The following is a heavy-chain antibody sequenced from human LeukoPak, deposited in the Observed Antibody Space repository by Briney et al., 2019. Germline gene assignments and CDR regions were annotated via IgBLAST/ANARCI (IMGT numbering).Heavy chain of an antibody. J-gene: IGHJ4*02. CDR1: GFTFSSYG. Sequence: PGRSLRLSCAASGFTFSSYGMHRVRQAPGKGLEWVAVISYDGSNKYYADSVKGRFTISRDNSKNTLYLQMNSLRAEDTAVYYCAKGMSSGWYLVSDYWGQGTLVTVSS. V-gene: IGHV3-30*18. D-gene: IGHD6-19*01. CDR2: ISYDGSNK. CDR3: AKGMSSGWYLVSDY.